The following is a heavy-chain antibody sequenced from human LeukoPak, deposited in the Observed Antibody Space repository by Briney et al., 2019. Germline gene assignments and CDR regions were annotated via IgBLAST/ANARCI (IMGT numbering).Heavy chain of an antibody. CDR3: ARVPFFGSGGYDY. V-gene: IGHV3-21*01. CDR1: AFTFSSYS. Sequence: GGSLRLSCAASAFTFSSYSMNWVRQAPGKGLEWVSSISSSSSYIYYADSVKGRFTISRDNAKNSLYLQMNSLRAEDTAVYYCARVPFFGSGGYDYWGQGTLVTVSS. D-gene: IGHD2-15*01. CDR2: ISSSSSYI. J-gene: IGHJ4*02.